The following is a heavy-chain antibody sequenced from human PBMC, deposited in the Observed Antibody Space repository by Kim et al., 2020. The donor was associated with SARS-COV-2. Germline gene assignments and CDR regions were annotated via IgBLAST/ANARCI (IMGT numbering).Heavy chain of an antibody. Sequence: GGSLRLSCTASGFTFGDYTMNWVRQAPGKGLEWVAFITDEASGGTTEYAASVKGRFSISRDESKRITYLQMNSLKTADSAVYYCQSSSWNWFDPWGQGTLVTVSS. CDR1: GFTFGDYT. D-gene: IGHD6-13*01. V-gene: IGHV3-49*04. CDR3: QSSSWNWFDP. CDR2: ITDEASGGTT. J-gene: IGHJ5*02.